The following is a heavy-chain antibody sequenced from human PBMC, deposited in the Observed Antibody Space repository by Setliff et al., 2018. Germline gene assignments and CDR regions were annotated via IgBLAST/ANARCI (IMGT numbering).Heavy chain of an antibody. CDR1: GATFSSYG. V-gene: IGHV1-69*05. Sequence: GASVKVSCKASGATFSSYGITWVRQAPGQGLEWMGGIIPIFGTTTYAQKFLGRVTITTDESSSTGYMELSSLRSEDTAVYFCARESVVVVTTTNYYYYIDVWGEGTTVTVSS. CDR3: ARESVVVVTTTNYYYYIDV. D-gene: IGHD2-21*02. J-gene: IGHJ6*03. CDR2: IIPIFGTT.